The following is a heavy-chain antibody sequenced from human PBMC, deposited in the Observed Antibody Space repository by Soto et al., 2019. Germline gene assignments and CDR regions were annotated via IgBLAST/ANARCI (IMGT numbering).Heavy chain of an antibody. CDR3: AVAMVREILIFESSGMHG. CDR1: GGSFNNYA. D-gene: IGHD3-10*01. Sequence: QVHLVQSGAEVKKPGSSVKVSCKTSGGSFNNYAVSWVRQAPGQGLEWMGGIIPNFDTPNYAQKFQDRVTIIADESTSTVYMELRSLRSNDTAVYYCAVAMVREILIFESSGMHGCGQGTTVIVSS. CDR2: IIPNFDTP. V-gene: IGHV1-69*01. J-gene: IGHJ6*02.